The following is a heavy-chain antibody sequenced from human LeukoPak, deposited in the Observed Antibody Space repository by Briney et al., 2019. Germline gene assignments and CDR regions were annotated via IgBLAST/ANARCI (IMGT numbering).Heavy chain of an antibody. D-gene: IGHD3-16*01. V-gene: IGHV3-7*02. J-gene: IGHJ4*02. CDR2: IKQDGSEK. Sequence: GGSLRLSCAASGFTFSRYWMSWVRQAPGKGLEWVAKIKQDGSEKYYVDSVKGRFTISRDNAKNSLYLQMNSLRAEDTAVYYCASPVGGAASFDYWGQGTLVTVSS. CDR3: ASPVGGAASFDY. CDR1: GFTFSRYW.